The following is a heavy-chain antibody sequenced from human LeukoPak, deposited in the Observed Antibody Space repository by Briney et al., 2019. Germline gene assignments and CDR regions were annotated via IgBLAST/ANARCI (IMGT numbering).Heavy chain of an antibody. J-gene: IGHJ5*02. D-gene: IGHD3-10*01. Sequence: GGSLRLSCAASGFTFSSYWMSWVRQAPGKGLEWVANIKQDGSEKYYVDSVKGRFAISRDNAKNSLYLQMNSLRAEDTAVYYCARENPPYYYGSGSYIWFDPWGQGTLVTVSS. CDR3: ARENPPYYYGSGSYIWFDP. CDR2: IKQDGSEK. V-gene: IGHV3-7*01. CDR1: GFTFSSYW.